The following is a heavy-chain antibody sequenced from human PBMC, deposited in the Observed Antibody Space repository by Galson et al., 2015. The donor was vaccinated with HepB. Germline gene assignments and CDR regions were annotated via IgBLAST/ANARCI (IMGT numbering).Heavy chain of an antibody. V-gene: IGHV3-30*18. Sequence: SLRLSCAASGFTFSSYGMHWVRQAPGKGLEWVAVISYDGSNKYYADSVKGRFTISRDNSKNTLYLQMNSLRAEDTAVYYCAKATPGDCSSTSCLYYYYYYGMDVWGQGTTVTVSS. CDR3: AKATPGDCSSTSCLYYYYYYGMDV. J-gene: IGHJ6*02. D-gene: IGHD2-2*01. CDR1: GFTFSSYG. CDR2: ISYDGSNK.